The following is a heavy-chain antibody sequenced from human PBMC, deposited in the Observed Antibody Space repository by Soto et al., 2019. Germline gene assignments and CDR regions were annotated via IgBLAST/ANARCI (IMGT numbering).Heavy chain of an antibody. Sequence: SVKVSCKASGGTFSSYTISWVRQAPGQGLEWMGRIIPILGIANYAQKFQGRVTIIADKSTSTAYMELSSLRSEDTAVYYCARVPNIDDAFDIWGQGTMVTVSS. J-gene: IGHJ3*02. CDR3: ARVPNIDDAFDI. CDR2: IIPILGIA. V-gene: IGHV1-69*02. CDR1: GGTFSSYT. D-gene: IGHD3-16*02.